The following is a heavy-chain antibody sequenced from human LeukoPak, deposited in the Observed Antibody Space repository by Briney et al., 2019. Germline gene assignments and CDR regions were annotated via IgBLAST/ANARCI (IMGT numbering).Heavy chain of an antibody. Sequence: ASVTVSCKASGGTFSSYAISWVRQAPGQGLEWMGGITPIFGTANYAQKFQGRVTITADESTSTAYMELSSLRSEDTAVYYCARDYYGSGSPGGYWGQGTLVTVSS. J-gene: IGHJ4*02. CDR3: ARDYYGSGSPGGY. V-gene: IGHV1-69*13. D-gene: IGHD3-10*01. CDR2: ITPIFGTA. CDR1: GGTFSSYA.